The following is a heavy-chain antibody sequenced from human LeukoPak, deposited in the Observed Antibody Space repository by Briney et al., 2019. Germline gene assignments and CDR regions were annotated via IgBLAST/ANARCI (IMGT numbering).Heavy chain of an antibody. J-gene: IGHJ4*02. V-gene: IGHV1-69*04. CDR2: IIPILGIA. Sequence: SVKVSCKASGGTFSSYAISWVRQAPGQGLERMGRIIPILGIANYAQKFQGRVTITADKSTSTAYMELSSLRSEDTAVYYCARGKDIVLPDYWGQGTLVTVSS. CDR3: ARGKDIVLPDY. D-gene: IGHD2-15*01. CDR1: GGTFSSYA.